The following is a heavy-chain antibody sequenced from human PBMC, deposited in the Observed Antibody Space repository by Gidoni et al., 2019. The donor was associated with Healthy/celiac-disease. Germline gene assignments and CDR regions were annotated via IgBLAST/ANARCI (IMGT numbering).Heavy chain of an antibody. CDR1: GGTFSSYA. D-gene: IGHD2-21*02. CDR2: IIPIFGTA. V-gene: IGHV1-69*01. CDR3: ARDNNCGGDCYSSWYFDL. Sequence: QVQLVQSGAEVKKPGSSVKVSCKASGGTFSSYAISWVRQAPGQGLEWMGGIIPIFGTAKYAQKFQGRVTITADESTSTAYMELSSLRSEDTAVYYCARDNNCGGDCYSSWYFDLWGRGTLVTVSS. J-gene: IGHJ2*01.